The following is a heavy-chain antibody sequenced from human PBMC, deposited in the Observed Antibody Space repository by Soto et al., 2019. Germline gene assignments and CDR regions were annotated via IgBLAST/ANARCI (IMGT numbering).Heavy chain of an antibody. D-gene: IGHD6-6*01. CDR3: AKEVLEYSSSSDFFDY. J-gene: IGHJ4*02. V-gene: IGHV3-30*18. CDR1: GFTFSSYG. CDR2: ISYDGSNK. Sequence: QVQLVESGGGVVQPGRSLRLSCAASGFTFSSYGMHWVRQAPGKGLEWVAVISYDGSNKYYADSVKGRFTISRDNSKNTLYLQMNSLRAEDTAVYYCAKEVLEYSSSSDFFDYWGQGTLVTVSS.